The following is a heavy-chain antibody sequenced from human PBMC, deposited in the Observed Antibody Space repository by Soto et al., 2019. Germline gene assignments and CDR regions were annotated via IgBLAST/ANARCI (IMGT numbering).Heavy chain of an antibody. J-gene: IGHJ6*02. Sequence: GASVKVSCKASGGTFSSYAISWVRQAPGQGLEWMGGIIPIFGTANYAQKFQGRVTITADESTSTAYMELSSLRSEDTAVYYCARLELSVRGYGMDVWGQGTTVTVSS. CDR1: GGTFSSYA. CDR3: ARLELSVRGYGMDV. V-gene: IGHV1-69*13. CDR2: IIPIFGTA. D-gene: IGHD1-7*01.